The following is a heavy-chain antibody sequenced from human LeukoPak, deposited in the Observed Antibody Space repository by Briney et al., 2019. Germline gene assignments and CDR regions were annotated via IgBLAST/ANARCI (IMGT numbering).Heavy chain of an antibody. CDR2: IIPIFGTA. CDR1: GGTFSSYA. V-gene: IGHV1-69*13. D-gene: IGHD2-15*01. J-gene: IGHJ6*02. Sequence: SVKVSRKASGGTFSSYAISWVRQAPGQGLEWMGGIIPIFGTANYAQKFQGRVTITADESTSTAYMELSSLRSEDTAVYYCARTQEGYCSGGSCYTREYYGMDVWGQGTTVTVSS. CDR3: ARTQEGYCSGGSCYTREYYGMDV.